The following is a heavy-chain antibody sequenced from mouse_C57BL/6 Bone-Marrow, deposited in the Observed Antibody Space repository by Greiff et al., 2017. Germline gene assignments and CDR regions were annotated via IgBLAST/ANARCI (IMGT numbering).Heavy chain of an antibody. V-gene: IGHV1-69*01. CDR2: IAPSASYT. CDR1: GYTFTSYW. J-gene: IGHJ3*01. D-gene: IGHD2-5*01. CDR3: GRGAYYSNYGFAY. Sequence: QVQLQQPGAELVMPGASVKLSCKASGYTFTSYWMPWVKQRPGQGLEWIGEIAPSASYTNYNQKFKGKSTLTVDKSASTAYMQLSSLTSEDSAVYYCGRGAYYSNYGFAYWGQGTLVTVSA.